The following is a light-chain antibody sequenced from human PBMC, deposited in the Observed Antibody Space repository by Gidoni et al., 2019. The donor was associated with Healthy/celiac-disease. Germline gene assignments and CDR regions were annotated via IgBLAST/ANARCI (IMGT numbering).Light chain of an antibody. V-gene: IGLV1-40*01. CDR2: GSS. CDR1: SSNIWAGYD. J-gene: IGLJ2*01. Sequence: QSVLTQPPSVSGAPGQRVTISCTGSSSNIWAGYDVHWYQQLPGTAPKLLIYGSSNRPSGVPDRFSGSKSGTSASLAITGLQAEDEADYYCQSYDSSLSGSYVVFGGGTKLTVL. CDR3: QSYDSSLSGSYVV.